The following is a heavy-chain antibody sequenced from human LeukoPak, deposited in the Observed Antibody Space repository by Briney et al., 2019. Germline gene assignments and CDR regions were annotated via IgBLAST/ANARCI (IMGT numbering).Heavy chain of an antibody. Sequence: GRSLRLSCAASGFTFSSYSMNWVRQAPGKGLEGGSYISSSSSTISYTDSVKGRFTISRHNAKNSMYLHMNRLSSQPTAVYYCARCAGYCSGGSCYSLSYYYYYMDVWGKGTPVTVSS. D-gene: IGHD2-15*01. CDR3: ARCAGYCSGGSCYSLSYYYYYMDV. CDR1: GFTFSSYS. CDR2: ISSSSSTI. V-gene: IGHV3-48*01. J-gene: IGHJ6*03.